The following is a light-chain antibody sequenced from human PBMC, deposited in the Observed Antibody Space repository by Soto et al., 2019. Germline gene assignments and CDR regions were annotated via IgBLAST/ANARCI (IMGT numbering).Light chain of an antibody. J-gene: IGLJ1*01. CDR1: SSDVGAYNF. V-gene: IGLV2-8*01. CDR3: SSYAGENNFV. CDR2: EVT. Sequence: QSALTQPPSASGSPGQSVTISCTGTSSDVGAYNFVSWYQRHPGKAPKLMIYEVTKRPSGVPDRFSGSKSGITASLTVSGLQAEDEADYYCSSYAGENNFVFGTGTKLTVL.